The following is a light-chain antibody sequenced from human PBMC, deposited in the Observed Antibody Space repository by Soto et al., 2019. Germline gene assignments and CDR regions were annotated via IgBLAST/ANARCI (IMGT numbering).Light chain of an antibody. J-gene: IGKJ4*01. V-gene: IGKV1-27*01. CDR3: QKYDNAPLT. Sequence: IQMTQSPSSLSAFLGDRVTITCRASQGIGNYLAWYQEKPGKVPKLLIYAASTLQSGVSSRFSGSGSGTDVTLTISSLKPEDVASYYCQKYDNAPLTFGGGTKVDIK. CDR1: QGIGNY. CDR2: AAS.